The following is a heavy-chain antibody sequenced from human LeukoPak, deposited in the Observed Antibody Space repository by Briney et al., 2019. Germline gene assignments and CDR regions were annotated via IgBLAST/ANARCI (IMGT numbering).Heavy chain of an antibody. CDR1: GGSISSSSYY. V-gene: IGHV4-39*07. J-gene: IGHJ3*01. CDR2: IYYSGST. CDR3: ARDGNYYDRSGYYFSAFDL. D-gene: IGHD3-22*01. Sequence: PSETLSLTCTVSGGSISSSSYYWGWIRQSPGKGLEWIGSIYYSGSTYYNPSLKSRVTISVDTSKNQFSLKMSSVTAADTAVYYCARDGNYYDRSGYYFSAFDLWGQGTMVTVSS.